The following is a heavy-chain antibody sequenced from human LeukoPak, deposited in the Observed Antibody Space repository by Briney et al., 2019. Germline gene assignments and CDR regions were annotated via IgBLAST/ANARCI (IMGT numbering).Heavy chain of an antibody. J-gene: IGHJ4*02. Sequence: GGSLRLSCAASGFTVSSNYMTWVRQAPGKGLEWVANIKEDGSEKYYADFVKGRFTISRDNAKNSLDLQMNSLRAEDTAVYYCARRGSTDYWGQGTLVTVSS. V-gene: IGHV3-7*03. CDR3: ARRGSTDY. D-gene: IGHD2/OR15-2a*01. CDR1: GFTVSSNY. CDR2: IKEDGSEK.